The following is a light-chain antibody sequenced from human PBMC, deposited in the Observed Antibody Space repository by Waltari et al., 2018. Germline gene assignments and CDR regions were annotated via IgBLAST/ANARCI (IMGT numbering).Light chain of an antibody. V-gene: IGKV3-20*01. CDR1: QSVSNNF. CDR3: QQYDSIVLT. CDR2: GAS. Sequence: EIVLTQSPGTLSLSPGERATLSCRASQSVSNNFLNWYQQKPGQAPRLLIYGASSRATGIPDRFSGSGSGTDFTLTISRLEPEDFAVYYCQQYDSIVLT. J-gene: IGKJ4*01.